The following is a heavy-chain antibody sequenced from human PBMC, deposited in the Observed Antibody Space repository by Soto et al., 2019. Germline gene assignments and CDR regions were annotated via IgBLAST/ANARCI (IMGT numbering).Heavy chain of an antibody. Sequence: PGGSLRLSCAASGFTFSSYGMHWVRQAPGKGLEWVAVIWYDGSNKYYADSVKGRFTISRDNSKNTLYLQMNSLRAEDTAVYYCARGTYYYDSSGYELDYWGQGTLVTVSS. J-gene: IGHJ4*02. V-gene: IGHV3-33*01. CDR2: IWYDGSNK. CDR3: ARGTYYYDSSGYELDY. D-gene: IGHD3-22*01. CDR1: GFTFSSYG.